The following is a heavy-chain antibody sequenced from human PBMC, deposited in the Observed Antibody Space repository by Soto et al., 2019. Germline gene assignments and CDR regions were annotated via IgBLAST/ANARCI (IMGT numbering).Heavy chain of an antibody. Sequence: GGSLRLSCAASGFTFSNYAMSCVRQAPGKGLEWDSGVGGSGDSTYYADSVKGRFTISRDNSKDTLYLQMNSLRAEDTAVYYCAKSPLGYCSGGSCYPPHYFDYWGQGTLVSVAS. J-gene: IGHJ4*02. D-gene: IGHD2-15*01. CDR1: GFTFSNYA. CDR2: VGGSGDST. CDR3: AKSPLGYCSGGSCYPPHYFDY. V-gene: IGHV3-23*01.